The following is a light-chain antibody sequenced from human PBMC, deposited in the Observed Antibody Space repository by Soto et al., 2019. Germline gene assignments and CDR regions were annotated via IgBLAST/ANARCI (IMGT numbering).Light chain of an antibody. V-gene: IGLV2-11*01. CDR3: CTWGGSSV. Sequence: QSALTQPRSVSGSPGQSVTISCTGTSSDVGAHTYVSWYQQHPVKAPKLMISYVTTRPSGVPARFSGSKSGNPASLTISGLQAEDEADYYCCTWGGSSVFGTVTKLTVL. CDR1: SSDVGAHTY. CDR2: YVT. J-gene: IGLJ1*01.